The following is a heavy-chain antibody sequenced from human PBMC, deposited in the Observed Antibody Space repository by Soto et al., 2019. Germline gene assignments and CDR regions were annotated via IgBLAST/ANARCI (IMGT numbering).Heavy chain of an antibody. CDR1: GFTFSSYS. CDR3: ARDLSGSGWFSSYGMDV. D-gene: IGHD6-19*01. J-gene: IGHJ6*02. CDR2: ISSSSSYT. V-gene: IGHV3-21*01. Sequence: GGSLRLSCAASGFTFSSYSMNWVRQAPGKGLEWVSSISSSSSYTYYAASVKGQFTISRDNAKHSLYLQMNSLRAEDTAVYYCARDLSGSGWFSSYGMDVWGQGTTVTVSS.